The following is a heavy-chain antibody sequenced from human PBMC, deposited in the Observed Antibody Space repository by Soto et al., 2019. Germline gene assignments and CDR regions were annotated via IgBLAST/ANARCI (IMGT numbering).Heavy chain of an antibody. V-gene: IGHV3-33*06. Sequence: QVQLVESGGGVVQPGRSLRISCAASGFTFSKHGMHWVRQAPGKGLEWVAVIWYDGSQKFYGDSVRGRFTISRDNSKNTVYLQMDSLRVEDMAVYYCVKDACGGDCGDPGGFDYWGQGTLVTVSS. D-gene: IGHD2-21*02. CDR2: IWYDGSQK. CDR3: VKDACGGDCGDPGGFDY. J-gene: IGHJ4*02. CDR1: GFTFSKHG.